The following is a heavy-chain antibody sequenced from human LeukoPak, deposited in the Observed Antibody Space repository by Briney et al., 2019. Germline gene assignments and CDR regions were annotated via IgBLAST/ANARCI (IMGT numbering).Heavy chain of an antibody. J-gene: IGHJ4*02. D-gene: IGHD3-22*01. V-gene: IGHV3-74*01. CDR1: GFTFSSHW. Sequence: PGGSMRLSCAASGFTFSSHWMHWVRQAPGKGLVWVSRINSDGSSTNYADAVKGRFTVSRDNAKNTLYLQVNSLRAEDTAVYYCARDKRSGYWFIDYWGQGTLVTVSS. CDR2: INSDGSST. CDR3: ARDKRSGYWFIDY.